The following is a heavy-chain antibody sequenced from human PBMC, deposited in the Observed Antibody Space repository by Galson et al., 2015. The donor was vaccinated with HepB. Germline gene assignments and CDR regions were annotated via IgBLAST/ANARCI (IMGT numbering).Heavy chain of an antibody. CDR3: ARLDTAMAIDY. CDR2: IYSGGST. D-gene: IGHD5-18*01. J-gene: IGHJ4*02. Sequence: SLRLSCAASGFTVSSKYMTWVRQAPGKGLEWVSLIYSGGSTDYADSVKGRFTISRDNSKNTLYLQMNSLRAEDTAVYYCARLDTAMAIDYWGQGTLVTVSS. V-gene: IGHV3-66*01. CDR1: GFTVSSKY.